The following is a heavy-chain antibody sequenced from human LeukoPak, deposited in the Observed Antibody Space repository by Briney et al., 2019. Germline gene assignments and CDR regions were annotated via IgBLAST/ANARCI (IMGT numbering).Heavy chain of an antibody. CDR1: GFTFSSYA. Sequence: GGSLRLSCAASGFTFSSYAMHWVRQAPGKGLEWVAVISYDGSNKYYADSVKGRFTISRDNSKNTLYLQMNNLRAEDTAVYYCARDAGRYFDWLLAYWGQGTLVTVSS. CDR2: ISYDGSNK. CDR3: ARDAGRYFDWLLAY. D-gene: IGHD3-9*01. J-gene: IGHJ4*02. V-gene: IGHV3-30-3*01.